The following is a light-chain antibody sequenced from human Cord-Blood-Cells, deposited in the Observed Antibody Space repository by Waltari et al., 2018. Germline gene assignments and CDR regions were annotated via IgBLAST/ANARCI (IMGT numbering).Light chain of an antibody. Sequence: EIVLTQSPGTLSLSPGERATLSCRASQSVSSSYLAWYQQKPGQAPRLLIFGASSRADSIPDSFSGSGSATAFTLTISRLEPEDFAVYYCQQYGSSPPITFGGGTKVEIK. CDR3: QQYGSSPPIT. CDR1: QSVSSSY. V-gene: IGKV3-20*01. J-gene: IGKJ4*01. CDR2: GAS.